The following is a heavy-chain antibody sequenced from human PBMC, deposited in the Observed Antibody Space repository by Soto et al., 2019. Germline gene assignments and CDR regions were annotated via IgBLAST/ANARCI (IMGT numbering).Heavy chain of an antibody. J-gene: IGHJ4*02. D-gene: IGHD6-6*01. V-gene: IGHV3-9*01. CDR2: ISWNSGSI. CDR3: AKASPKYSSSSGGYFDY. Sequence: EVQLVESGGGLVQPGRSLRLSCAASGFTFDDYAMHWVRQAPGKGLEWVSGISWNSGSIGYADSVKGRFTISRDNAKNSLHLQMNSLRAEDTALYYCAKASPKYSSSSGGYFDYWGQGTLVTVSS. CDR1: GFTFDDYA.